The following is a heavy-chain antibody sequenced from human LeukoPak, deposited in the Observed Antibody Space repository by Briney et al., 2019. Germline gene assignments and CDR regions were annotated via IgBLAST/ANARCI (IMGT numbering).Heavy chain of an antibody. V-gene: IGHV3-30-3*01. CDR2: ISYDGSNK. CDR1: GFTFSSYA. Sequence: SLRLSCAASGFTFSSYAMHWVRQAPGKGLEWVAVISYDGSNKYYADSVKGRFTISRDNSKNTLYLQMNSLRAEDTAVSYCARDPEQLYYFDYWGQGTLVTVSS. CDR3: ARDPEQLYYFDY. J-gene: IGHJ4*02. D-gene: IGHD6-13*01.